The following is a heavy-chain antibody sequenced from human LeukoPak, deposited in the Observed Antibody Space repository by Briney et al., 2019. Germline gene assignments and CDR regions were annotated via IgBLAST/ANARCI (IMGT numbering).Heavy chain of an antibody. CDR1: GGTFSRYA. CDR3: AVGTAMVTNGYYYYYYMDV. Sequence: ASVKVSCKASGGTFSRYAISWVRQAPGQGLEWRGWIIPIFGTANYAQKFQGRVTITTDESTSTAYMELSSLRSEDTAVYYCAVGTAMVTNGYYYYYYMDVRGKGTTVTVSS. D-gene: IGHD5-18*01. CDR2: IIPIFGTA. V-gene: IGHV1-69*05. J-gene: IGHJ6*03.